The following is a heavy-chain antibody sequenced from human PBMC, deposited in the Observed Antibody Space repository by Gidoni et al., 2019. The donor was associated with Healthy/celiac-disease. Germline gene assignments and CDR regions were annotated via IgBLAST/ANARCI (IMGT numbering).Heavy chain of an antibody. CDR3: ARDRRHYDSSVSGFDP. J-gene: IGHJ5*02. CDR2: LYYSGST. Sequence: QVNLPESSPGLVKPSETLSLTCTVSGGSISSYYWSWIRQPPGKGLEWIVYLYYSGSTNYNPSLKSRVTISVDTSKNQFSLKLSSVTAADTAVYYCARDRRHYDSSVSGFDPWGQGTLVTVSS. D-gene: IGHD3-22*01. CDR1: GGSISSYY. V-gene: IGHV4-59*01.